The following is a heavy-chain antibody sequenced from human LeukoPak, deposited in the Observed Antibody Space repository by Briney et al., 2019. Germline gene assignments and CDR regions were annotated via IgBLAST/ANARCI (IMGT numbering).Heavy chain of an antibody. D-gene: IGHD3-3*01. CDR1: GFTFSSYA. CDR3: VKDYVLRFLEWLPLFDY. Sequence: GGSLRLSCAVSGFTFSSYAMSWVHQAPGNGLEWLSAISVIGGSTYYAESVKGRFTISRDNSKNTLYLQMNSLRAEDTAVYYCVKDYVLRFLEWLPLFDYWGQGTLVTVSS. J-gene: IGHJ4*02. V-gene: IGHV3-23*01. CDR2: ISVIGGST.